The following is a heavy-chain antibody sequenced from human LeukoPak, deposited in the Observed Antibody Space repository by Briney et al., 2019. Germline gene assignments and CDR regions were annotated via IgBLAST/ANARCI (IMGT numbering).Heavy chain of an antibody. J-gene: IGHJ4*02. CDR1: GFTFSSYA. Sequence: GRSLRPSCAASGFTFSSYAMHWVRQAPGKGLEWVAVISYDGSNKYYADSVKGQFTISRDNSKNTLYLQMNSLRAEDTAVYYCARDSVLWSSTSCPDYWGQGTLVTVSS. V-gene: IGHV3-30*04. D-gene: IGHD2-2*01. CDR3: ARDSVLWSSTSCPDY. CDR2: ISYDGSNK.